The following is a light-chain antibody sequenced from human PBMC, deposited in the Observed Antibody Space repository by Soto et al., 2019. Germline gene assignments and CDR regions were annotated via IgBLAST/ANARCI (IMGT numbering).Light chain of an antibody. V-gene: IGLV2-8*01. CDR2: EVS. J-gene: IGLJ1*01. Sequence: QSALTQPPSASGSPVQSVTISCTGTSSDVGGYNYVSWYQQHPGKAPKLMIYEVSKRPSGVPDRFSGSKSGNTASLTVSGLQAEDEADYYCSSYAGSNFYVFGTGTKVTVL. CDR3: SSYAGSNFYV. CDR1: SSDVGGYNY.